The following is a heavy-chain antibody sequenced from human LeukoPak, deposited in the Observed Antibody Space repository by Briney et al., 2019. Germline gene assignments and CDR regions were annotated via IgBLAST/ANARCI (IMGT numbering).Heavy chain of an antibody. CDR1: GFSVSTTY. CDR3: AKEDWVF. Sequence: GGSLRLSCAASGFSVSTTYMTWVRLAPGKGLEWVSVIFSNADTFYADSVKGRFTTSRDNSKNTVYLQMNCLRGEDTAIYYCAKEDWVFRGQGTLVTVSS. V-gene: IGHV3-53*01. D-gene: IGHD3-9*01. J-gene: IGHJ4*02. CDR2: IFSNADT.